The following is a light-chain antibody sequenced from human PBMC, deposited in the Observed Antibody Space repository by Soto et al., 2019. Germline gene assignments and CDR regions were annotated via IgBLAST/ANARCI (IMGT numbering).Light chain of an antibody. CDR1: SSDVGGYKF. CDR2: EVS. CDR3: GSYTGSIYV. Sequence: QSALTQPASVSGSPGQSITISCTGTSSDVGGYKFVSWYQQHPGTAPKLMIYEVSNRPSGVSSRFSGSKSGNTASLTISGLQAEDEADDFCGSYTGSIYVFGNGTKLTVL. J-gene: IGLJ1*01. V-gene: IGLV2-14*01.